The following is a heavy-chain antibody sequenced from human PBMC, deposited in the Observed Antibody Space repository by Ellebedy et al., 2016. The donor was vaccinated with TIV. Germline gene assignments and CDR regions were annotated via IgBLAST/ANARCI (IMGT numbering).Heavy chain of an antibody. CDR2: ISYDGDND. Sequence: GGSLRLSCTASGFTFRSYGMHWVRQAPGKGLEWVALISYDGDNDNYADSVKGRFTISRDNSKNTLYLQMNSLRAEDMAVYYCAKNYYDTSGPTLGDYWGQGTLVTVSS. D-gene: IGHD3-22*01. CDR3: AKNYYDTSGPTLGDY. CDR1: GFTFRSYG. V-gene: IGHV3-30*18. J-gene: IGHJ4*02.